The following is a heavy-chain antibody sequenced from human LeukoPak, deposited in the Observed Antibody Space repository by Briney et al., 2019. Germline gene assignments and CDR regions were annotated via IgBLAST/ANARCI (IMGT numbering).Heavy chain of an antibody. J-gene: IGHJ4*02. D-gene: IGHD2-2*01. Sequence: GGSLRLSCAASGFTVSSNYMSWVRQAPGKGLEWVSVIYSGGSTYYADSVKGRFTISRDNSKNTLYLQMNSLRAEDTAVYYCALQVVPAAIDYWGQGTLVTVSS. CDR1: GFTVSSNY. CDR3: ALQVVPAAIDY. V-gene: IGHV3-66*01. CDR2: IYSGGST.